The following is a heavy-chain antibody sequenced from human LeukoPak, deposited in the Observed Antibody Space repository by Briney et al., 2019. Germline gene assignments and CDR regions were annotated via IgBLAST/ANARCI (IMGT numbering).Heavy chain of an antibody. CDR3: ARAQLGFDY. J-gene: IGHJ4*02. CDR1: GFTFSNYA. D-gene: IGHD6-13*01. CDR2: ISYDGSNK. V-gene: IGHV3-30*04. Sequence: GGSLRLSCAASGFTFSNYAMHWVRQAPGKGLEWVAVISYDGSNKYYADSVKGRFTISRENSRNTLYLQVNSLRAEDTAVYYCARAQLGFDYWGQGTLVTVSS.